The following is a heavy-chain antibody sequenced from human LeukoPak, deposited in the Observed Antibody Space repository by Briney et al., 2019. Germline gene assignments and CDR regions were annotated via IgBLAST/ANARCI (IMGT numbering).Heavy chain of an antibody. J-gene: IGHJ4*02. D-gene: IGHD6-6*01. CDR3: AKVGPPYSSSSEFDY. CDR2: ISYDGSNK. CDR1: GFTFSSYW. Sequence: PGGSLRLSCAASGFTFSSYWMNWVRQAPGKGLEWVAVISYDGSNKYYADSVKGRFTISRDNSKNTLYLQMNSLRAEDTAVYYCAKVGPPYSSSSEFDYWGQGTLVTVSS. V-gene: IGHV3-30*18.